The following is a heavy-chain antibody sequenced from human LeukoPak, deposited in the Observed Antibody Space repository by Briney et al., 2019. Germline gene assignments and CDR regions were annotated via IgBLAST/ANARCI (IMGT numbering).Heavy chain of an antibody. D-gene: IGHD5-12*01. Sequence: KPSETLSLTCTLSGGSISTYCWSWIRQPPGKGLEWIGYIYHSGSTNYNPSLKSRVTISVDTSKNQFSLKLSSVTAAGTAVYYCARGGGYASPIGYWGQGDLVTVSS. CDR3: ARGGGYASPIGY. V-gene: IGHV4-59*01. CDR2: IYHSGST. CDR1: GGSISTYC. J-gene: IGHJ4*02.